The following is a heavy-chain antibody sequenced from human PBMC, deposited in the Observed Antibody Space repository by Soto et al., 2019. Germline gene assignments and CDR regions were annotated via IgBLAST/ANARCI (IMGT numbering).Heavy chain of an antibody. D-gene: IGHD3-9*01. Sequence: SVKVACKASGGTFSSYAISWVRQAPGQGLEWMGGIIPIFGTAYYAQEFQGRVTITADGSTSTAYMELSSLRSEDTAVYYCARGIRYLYYYYYMDVWGKGTTVTVSS. CDR2: IIPIFGTA. CDR1: GGTFSSYA. J-gene: IGHJ6*03. CDR3: ARGIRYLYYYYYMDV. V-gene: IGHV1-69*13.